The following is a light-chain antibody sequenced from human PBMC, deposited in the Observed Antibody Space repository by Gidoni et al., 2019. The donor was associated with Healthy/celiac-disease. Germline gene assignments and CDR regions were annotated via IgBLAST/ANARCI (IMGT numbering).Light chain of an antibody. J-gene: IGKJ5*01. CDR1: QSVSSY. V-gene: IGKV3-11*01. CDR3: QQRSNWPPIT. Sequence: GERATLSCRASQSVSSYLAWYQQKPGQAPRLLIYDASNRATGIPARFSGSGSGTDFTLTISSLEPEDFAVYYCQQRSNWPPITFGQGTRLEIK. CDR2: DAS.